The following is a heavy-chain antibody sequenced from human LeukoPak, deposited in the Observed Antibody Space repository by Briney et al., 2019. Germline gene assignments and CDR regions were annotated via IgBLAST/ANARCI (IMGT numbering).Heavy chain of an antibody. CDR3: ARGVLRFLEWLKSNWFDP. CDR2: INHSGST. Sequence: SETLSLTCAVYGGSFSGYYWSWIRQPPGKGLEWIGEINHSGSTNYNPSLKSRVTISVDTSKNQFSLKLSSVTAADTAVYYCARGVLRFLEWLKSNWFDPWGQGTLVTVSS. CDR1: GGSFSGYY. D-gene: IGHD3-3*01. V-gene: IGHV4-34*01. J-gene: IGHJ5*02.